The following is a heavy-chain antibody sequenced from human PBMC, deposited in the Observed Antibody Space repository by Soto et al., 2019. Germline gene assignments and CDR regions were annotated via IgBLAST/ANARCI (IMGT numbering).Heavy chain of an antibody. CDR1: GFTFSSYG. CDR2: ISYDGSNK. V-gene: IGHV3-30*18. CDR3: AKGGLSGMDV. D-gene: IGHD3-10*01. Sequence: QVQLVESGGGVVQPGRSLRLSCAASGFTFSSYGMHWVRQAPGKGLEWVAVISYDGSNKYYADSVKGRFTISRDNSKNTLYLQMNSLRAEDTAVYYCAKGGLSGMDVWGQGTTVTVSS. J-gene: IGHJ6*02.